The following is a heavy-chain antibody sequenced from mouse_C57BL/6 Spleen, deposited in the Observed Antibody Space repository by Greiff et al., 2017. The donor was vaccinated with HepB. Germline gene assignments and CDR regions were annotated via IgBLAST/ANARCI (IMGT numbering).Heavy chain of an antibody. V-gene: IGHV1-53*01. D-gene: IGHD2-4*01. Sequence: QVQLQQPGTELVKPGASVKLSCKASGYTFTSYWMHWVKQRPGQGLEWIGNINPSNGGTNYNEKFKSKATLTVDKSSSTAYMQLSSLTSEDSAVYYCARSDYEYDEELVYYAMDYWGQGTSVTVSS. CDR1: GYTFTSYW. CDR3: ARSDYEYDEELVYYAMDY. J-gene: IGHJ4*01. CDR2: INPSNGGT.